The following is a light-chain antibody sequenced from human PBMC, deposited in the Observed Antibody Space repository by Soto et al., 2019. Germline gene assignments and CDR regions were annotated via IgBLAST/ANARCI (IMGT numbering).Light chain of an antibody. Sequence: EIVLTQSPGTLSLSPGERATLSCRASQSISGTFLAWYQHKPGQAPRVLIYGATRRATGIPDRFSRSGSGTDFTLTISRLEPEDFALYYCHQYDSGWTFGQGTKVEMK. CDR2: GAT. CDR3: HQYDSGWT. J-gene: IGKJ1*01. CDR1: QSISGTF. V-gene: IGKV3-20*01.